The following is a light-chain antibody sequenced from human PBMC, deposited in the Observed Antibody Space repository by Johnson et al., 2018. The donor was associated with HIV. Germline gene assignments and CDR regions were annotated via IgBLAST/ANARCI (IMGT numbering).Light chain of an antibody. CDR3: GTWDSSLSAGV. J-gene: IGLJ1*01. CDR1: SSNIGNNY. V-gene: IGLV1-51*01. CDR2: DNN. Sequence: QSVLTQPPSVSAAAGQKVTISCSGSSSNIGNNYVAWYQQVPGTAPKLLIYDNNRRPSGVPDRFSGSKSGTSATLGITVLQTGDEADYYCGTWDSSLSAGVFGTGTKVTVL.